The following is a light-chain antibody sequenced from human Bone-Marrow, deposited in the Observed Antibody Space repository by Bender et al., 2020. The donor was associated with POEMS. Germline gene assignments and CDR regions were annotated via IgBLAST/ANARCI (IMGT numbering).Light chain of an antibody. CDR2: YDD. J-gene: IGLJ3*02. CDR3: SAWDDSLSGWV. V-gene: IGLV1-36*01. Sequence: QSVVTQPPSLSEAPRQRVTISCSGSSSNIGNHGVNWYQQLPGEAPKLLIYYDDLLTPGVSDRFSASKSGPSASLDISEIPSEDGALYYCSAWDDSLSGWVFGGGTKLTVL. CDR1: SSNIGNHG.